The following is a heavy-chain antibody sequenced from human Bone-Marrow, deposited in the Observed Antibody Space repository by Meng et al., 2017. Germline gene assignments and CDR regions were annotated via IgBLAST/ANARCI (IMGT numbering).Heavy chain of an antibody. CDR2: ISAYNGNT. Sequence: ASVKVSCKASGYTFTSYGISWVRQAPGQGLEWMGWISAYNGNTNYAQKLQGRVTMTTDTSTSTAYMELRSLRSDDTAVYYCARVYMSPGYSSSWYWYFDLWGRGTLVTVSS. J-gene: IGHJ2*01. CDR1: GYTFTSYG. V-gene: IGHV1-18*01. CDR3: ARVYMSPGYSSSWYWYFDL. D-gene: IGHD6-13*01.